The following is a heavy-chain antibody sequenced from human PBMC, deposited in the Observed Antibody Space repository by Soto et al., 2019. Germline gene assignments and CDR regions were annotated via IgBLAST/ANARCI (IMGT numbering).Heavy chain of an antibody. J-gene: IGHJ4*02. CDR3: ARGPDPTYSDL. V-gene: IGHV1-18*01. Sequence: QVQLVQSGAEVKKPGASLRVSCKASGYTFSNFGINWVRQAPGQGLEWMGWLNTYNGNTNFAVKFQGRVTMTTDTPTSTAYMDLRSLTSDDTAVYYCARGPDPTYSDLWGQGTLVTVSS. CDR1: GYTFSNFG. CDR2: LNTYNGNT.